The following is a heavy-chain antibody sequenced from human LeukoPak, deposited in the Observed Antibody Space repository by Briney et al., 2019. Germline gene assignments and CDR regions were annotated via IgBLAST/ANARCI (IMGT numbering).Heavy chain of an antibody. V-gene: IGHV3-53*05. Sequence: PGGSLRLSCAASGFTVSSNYMSWVRQAPGKGLEWVSVIYSGGSTNYADSVKGRFTISRDNSKNTLYLQMNSLRAEDTAVYYCARDHSGSYQRAFDIWGQGTMVTVSS. CDR2: IYSGGST. J-gene: IGHJ3*02. D-gene: IGHD1-26*01. CDR3: ARDHSGSYQRAFDI. CDR1: GFTVSSNY.